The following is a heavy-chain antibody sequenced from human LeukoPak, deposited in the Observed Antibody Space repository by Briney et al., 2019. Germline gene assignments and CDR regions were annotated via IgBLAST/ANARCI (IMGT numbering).Heavy chain of an antibody. Sequence: PGGSLRLSCAASGFTFSSYEMNWVRQAPGKGLEWVSYISSSGSTIYYADSVKGRFTISRDNAKNSLYLQMNSLRAEDMALYYCAKGGAYYYDSSGYYWDAFDIWGQGTMVTVSS. CDR3: AKGGAYYYDSSGYYWDAFDI. CDR2: ISSSGSTI. D-gene: IGHD3-22*01. V-gene: IGHV3-48*03. J-gene: IGHJ3*02. CDR1: GFTFSSYE.